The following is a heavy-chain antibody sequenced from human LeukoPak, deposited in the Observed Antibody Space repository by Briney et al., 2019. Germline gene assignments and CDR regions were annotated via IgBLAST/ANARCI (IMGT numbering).Heavy chain of an antibody. CDR2: IWYDGSNK. J-gene: IGHJ4*02. CDR1: GFTFSSYG. D-gene: IGHD5-18*01. V-gene: IGHV3-33*01. Sequence: GGSLRLSCAASGFTFSSYGMHWVRQAPGKGLEWVAVIWYDGSNKYYADSVRGRFTISRDNSKNTLYLQMNSLRAEDTAVYYCARPGYSYGYDFGYWGQGTLVTVSS. CDR3: ARPGYSYGYDFGY.